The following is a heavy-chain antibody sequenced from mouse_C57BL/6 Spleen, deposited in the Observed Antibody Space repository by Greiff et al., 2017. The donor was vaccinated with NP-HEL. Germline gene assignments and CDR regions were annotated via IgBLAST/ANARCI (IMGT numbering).Heavy chain of an antibody. J-gene: IGHJ1*03. CDR3: AREEGNYGYFDV. D-gene: IGHD2-1*01. V-gene: IGHV1-82*01. CDR1: GYAFSSSW. Sequence: VQLQQSGPELVKPGASVKISCKASGYAFSSSWMNWVKQRPGKGLEWIGRIYPGDGDTNYNGKFKGKATLTADKSSSTAYMQLSSLTSEDSAVYFCAREEGNYGYFDVWGTGTTVTVSS. CDR2: IYPGDGDT.